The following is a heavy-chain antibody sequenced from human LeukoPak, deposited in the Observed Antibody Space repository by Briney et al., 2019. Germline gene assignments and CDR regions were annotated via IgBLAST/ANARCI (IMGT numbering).Heavy chain of an antibody. CDR1: GYSISSGYY. CDR2: IYHTGST. V-gene: IGHV4-38-2*01. D-gene: IGHD3-22*01. Sequence: SETLSLTCAVSGYSISSGYYWGWIRQPPGKGREWIGSIYHTGSTYYNPSLQSRVTISLDSPKNQFSLKLTSVTAADTAVYYCASGGTAVVMALTYYFDTWGQGTPVTVSS. CDR3: ASGGTAVVMALTYYFDT. J-gene: IGHJ4*02.